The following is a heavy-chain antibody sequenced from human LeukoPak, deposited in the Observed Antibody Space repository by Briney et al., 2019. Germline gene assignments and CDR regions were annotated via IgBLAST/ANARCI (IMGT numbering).Heavy chain of an antibody. CDR3: ARDLGGELGTRIDWYFDL. CDR2: IYHSGST. V-gene: IGHV4-4*02. Sequence: SGTLSLTCAVSGGSISSSNWWSWGRQPPGKGLEGSGEIYHSGSTNYNPSLKSRVTISVDKSKNQFSLKLSSVTAADTAVYYCARDLGGELGTRIDWYFDLWGRGTLVTVSS. J-gene: IGHJ2*01. D-gene: IGHD1-26*01. CDR1: GGSISSSNW.